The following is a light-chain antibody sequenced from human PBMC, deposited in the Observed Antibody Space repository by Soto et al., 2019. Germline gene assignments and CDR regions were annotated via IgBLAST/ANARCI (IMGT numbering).Light chain of an antibody. V-gene: IGLV2-23*02. J-gene: IGLJ2*01. CDR3: CSYAGSSIVV. CDR1: SSDVGTYNL. CDR2: EVV. Sequence: QSALTQPASVSGSPGQSITISCTGSSSDVGTYNLVSWYQHHPGKAPKPMISEVVKRPSGVSNRFSGSKSGNTASLTISGLQAEDEADYYCCSYAGSSIVVFGGGTKLTVL.